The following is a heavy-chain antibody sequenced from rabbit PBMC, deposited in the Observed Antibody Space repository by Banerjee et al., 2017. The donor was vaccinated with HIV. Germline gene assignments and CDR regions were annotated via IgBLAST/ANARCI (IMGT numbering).Heavy chain of an antibody. J-gene: IGHJ4*01. D-gene: IGHD6-1*01. CDR3: ARDGDGYGGAGHYNL. Sequence: QEQLVESGGGLVQPEGSLTLTCTASGFSFSSSDAMCWVRQAPGKGLEWIACIGAGSSGSTYYATWAKGRFTISKTSSTTVTLQMTSLTAADTATYFCARDGDGYGGAGHYNLWGPGTLVTVS. CDR2: IGAGSSGST. CDR1: GFSFSSSDA. V-gene: IGHV1S45*01.